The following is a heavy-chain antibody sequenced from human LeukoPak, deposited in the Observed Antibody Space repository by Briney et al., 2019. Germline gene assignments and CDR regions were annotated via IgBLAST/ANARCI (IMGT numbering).Heavy chain of an antibody. CDR2: IKQDGSEK. D-gene: IGHD3-10*01. Sequence: PGGSLRLSCAASGFTFSSHWMSWVRQAPGKGLEWVANIKQDGSEKYYVDSVKGRFTISRDNAKNSLYLQINSLRAEDTAVYYCAREEAEQGSYDRFGFDSWGQGTLVTVSS. CDR3: AREEAEQGSYDRFGFDS. J-gene: IGHJ4*02. V-gene: IGHV3-7*01. CDR1: GFTFSSHW.